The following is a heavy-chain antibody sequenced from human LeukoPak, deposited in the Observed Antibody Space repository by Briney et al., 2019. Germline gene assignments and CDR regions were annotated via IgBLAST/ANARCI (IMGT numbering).Heavy chain of an antibody. CDR3: VKHFDP. CDR1: GDSVSSPSHH. CDR2: INRDGCA. J-gene: IGHJ5*02. Sequence: SETLSLTCTFSGDSVSSPSHHWPWIRQPPGKGLEWIGDINRDGCANYNPSLKSRLTISIAVSRSQFSLELISVTAADTAVYYCVKHFDPWGQGTLVTVSS. V-gene: IGHV4-39*01.